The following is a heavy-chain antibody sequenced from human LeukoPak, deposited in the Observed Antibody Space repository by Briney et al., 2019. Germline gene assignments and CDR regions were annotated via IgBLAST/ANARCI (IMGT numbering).Heavy chain of an antibody. V-gene: IGHV3-33*06. J-gene: IGHJ4*02. CDR2: IWYDGSNK. CDR3: AKDHGVSWASDY. D-gene: IGHD4-17*01. Sequence: AGSLRLSCAASGFTFSSYGMHWVRQAPGKGLEWVAVIWYDGSNKYYADSVKGRFTISRDNSKNTLYLQMNSLRAEDTAVYYCAKDHGVSWASDYWGQGTLVTVSS. CDR1: GFTFSSYG.